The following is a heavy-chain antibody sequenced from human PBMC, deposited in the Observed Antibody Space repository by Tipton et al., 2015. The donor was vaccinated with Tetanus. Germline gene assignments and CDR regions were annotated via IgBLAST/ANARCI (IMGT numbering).Heavy chain of an antibody. J-gene: IGHJ4*02. CDR3: AKEGLSAFDY. Sequence: SLRLSCAASGFTFSSYGMHWVRQAPGKGLEWVSGISGSGGSTYYADSVKGRFTVSRDNSKNTLYLQMNSLRAEDTAVYYCAKEGLSAFDYWGQGTLVSVSS. CDR2: ISGSGGST. V-gene: IGHV3-23*01. D-gene: IGHD6-13*01. CDR1: GFTFSSYG.